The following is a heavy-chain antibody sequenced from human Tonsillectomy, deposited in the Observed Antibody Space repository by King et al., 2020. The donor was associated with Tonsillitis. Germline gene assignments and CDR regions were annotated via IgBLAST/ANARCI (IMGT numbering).Heavy chain of an antibody. Sequence: QLVQSGGGLIQPGGSLRLSCAASGFTVSSSYMNWVRQAPGKGLEWVSIIYSVGSTYYADSVKGRFTISRDNSKNTLYLQMNSLRAEDTAVYYCARWGDYGKNAFDIWGQGTMVTVSS. CDR2: IYSVGST. V-gene: IGHV3-53*01. CDR1: GFTVSSSY. D-gene: IGHD4-17*01. CDR3: ARWGDYGKNAFDI. J-gene: IGHJ3*02.